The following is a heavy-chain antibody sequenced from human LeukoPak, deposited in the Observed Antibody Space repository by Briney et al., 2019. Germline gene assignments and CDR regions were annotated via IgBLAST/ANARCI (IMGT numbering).Heavy chain of an antibody. Sequence: ASVKVSCKASGYTFTGYYMHRVRQAPGQGLEWMGWINPNSGGTNYAQKFQGWVTMTRDTSISTAYMELSRLRSDDTAVYYCARDCSSTSCSYGMDVWGKGTTVTVSS. D-gene: IGHD2-2*01. V-gene: IGHV1-2*04. CDR1: GYTFTGYY. CDR2: INPNSGGT. J-gene: IGHJ6*04. CDR3: ARDCSSTSCSYGMDV.